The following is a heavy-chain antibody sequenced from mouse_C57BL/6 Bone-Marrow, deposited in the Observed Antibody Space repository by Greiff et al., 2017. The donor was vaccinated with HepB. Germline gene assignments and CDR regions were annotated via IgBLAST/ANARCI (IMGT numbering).Heavy chain of an antibody. CDR3: ARGSHLYYDYDKVFAY. CDR2: IYPGSGST. Sequence: QVQLQQSGAELVKPGASVKMSCKASGYTFTSYWITWVKQRPGQGLEWIGDIYPGSGSTNYNEKFKSKATLTVDTSSSTAYMQLSSLTSEDSAVYYCARGSHLYYDYDKVFAYWGQGTLVTVSA. V-gene: IGHV1-55*01. J-gene: IGHJ3*01. D-gene: IGHD2-4*01. CDR1: GYTFTSYW.